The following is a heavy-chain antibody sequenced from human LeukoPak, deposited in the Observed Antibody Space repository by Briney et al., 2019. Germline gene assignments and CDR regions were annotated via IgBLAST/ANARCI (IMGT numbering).Heavy chain of an antibody. CDR1: GFTFSSYT. CDR2: ISGSGVGT. V-gene: IGHV3-23*01. J-gene: IGHJ3*02. CDR3: AKVSPPSNGGNGAHDAFDI. D-gene: IGHD4-23*01. Sequence: GGSLRLSCAASGFTFSSYTMNWVRQAPGKGLEWVSAISGSGVGTYYADSVKGRFTISRDNSKNTLYLQMNSLRAEDTAVYYCAKVSPPSNGGNGAHDAFDIWGQGTMVTVSS.